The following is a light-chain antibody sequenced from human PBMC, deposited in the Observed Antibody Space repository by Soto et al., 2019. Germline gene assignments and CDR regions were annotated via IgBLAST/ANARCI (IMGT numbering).Light chain of an antibody. CDR1: QDISSY. CDR2: AAS. CDR3: QQYHTHPPT. J-gene: IGKJ1*01. Sequence: AIRMTQSPASFSASTGDRVTITCRASQDISSYLARYQQKPGKAPKLLIYAASTLQSEVPSRFSGSGSGTDFTLTISCLQPEDFATYHCQQYHTHPPTFGQGTKVEIK. V-gene: IGKV1-8*01.